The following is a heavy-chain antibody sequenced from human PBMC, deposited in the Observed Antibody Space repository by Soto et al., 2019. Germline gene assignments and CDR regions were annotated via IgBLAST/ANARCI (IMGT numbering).Heavy chain of an antibody. J-gene: IGHJ4*02. CDR3: GRDTRGSGSRFDY. CDR2: IDASGGST. Sequence: QVQLVQSGAEVKKPGASVKVSCKASGYTFTDYYMHWVRQAPGQGLEWMGIIDASGGSTTYAQKFQGRVTMTRDTSTSTVYIEPSRLRSEDTAVYYCGRDTRGSGSRFDYWGQGTLVTVSS. V-gene: IGHV1-46*03. D-gene: IGHD3-10*01. CDR1: GYTFTDYY.